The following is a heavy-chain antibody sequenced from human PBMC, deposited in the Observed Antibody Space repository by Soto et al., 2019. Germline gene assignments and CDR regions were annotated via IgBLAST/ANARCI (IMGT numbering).Heavy chain of an antibody. CDR1: GGSFSGYY. CDR2: INHSGST. Sequence: SETLSLTCAVYGGSFSGYYWSWIRQPPGKGLEWIGEINHSGSTNYNPSLKSRVTISVDTSKNQFSLKLSSVTAADTAVYYCARGLRVRGGLENDYWGQGTLVTVSS. D-gene: IGHD3-10*01. J-gene: IGHJ4*02. V-gene: IGHV4-34*01. CDR3: ARGLRVRGGLENDY.